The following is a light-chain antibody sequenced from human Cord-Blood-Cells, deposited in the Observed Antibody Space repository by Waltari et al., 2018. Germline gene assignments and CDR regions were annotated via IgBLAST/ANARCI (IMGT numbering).Light chain of an antibody. V-gene: IGLV2-14*01. CDR1: SSAVGGYHY. Sequence: QSALTHPAPVSGSPGHSITISGTGTSSAVGGYHYVSWYQQHPRKAPKLMIYAVSNRPAGLSNRFSCSKSGNTASRTISGLQAEDEADYYRSSDTSSSTLRVVFGGGTKLTVL. CDR3: SSDTSSSTLRVV. J-gene: IGLJ2*01. CDR2: AVS.